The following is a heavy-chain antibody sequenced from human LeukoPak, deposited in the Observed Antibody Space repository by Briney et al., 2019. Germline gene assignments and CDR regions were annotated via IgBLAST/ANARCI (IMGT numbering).Heavy chain of an antibody. CDR2: INGGGGST. CDR3: VKDGRRSPPC. D-gene: IGHD2-15*01. CDR1: GFTFSNYV. V-gene: IGHV3-23*01. Sequence: GGSLRLSCAASGFTFSNYVMSWVRQAPGKGPEWVSGINGGGGSTFYAESVTGRFTISRDNSKNTLFLQMNTLRAEDSAVYYCVKDGRRSPPCWGQGTLVTVSS. J-gene: IGHJ4*02.